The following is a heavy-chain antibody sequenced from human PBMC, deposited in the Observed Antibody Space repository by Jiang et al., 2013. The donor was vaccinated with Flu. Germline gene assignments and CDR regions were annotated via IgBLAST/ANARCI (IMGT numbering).Heavy chain of an antibody. Sequence: SAISGSGGSTYYADSVKGRFTISRDNSKNTLYLQMNSLRAEDTAVYYCAKDEPYSSGWSDWGQGTLVTVSS. J-gene: IGHJ4*02. D-gene: IGHD6-19*01. CDR3: AKDEPYSSGWSD. CDR2: ISGSGGST. V-gene: IGHV3-23*01.